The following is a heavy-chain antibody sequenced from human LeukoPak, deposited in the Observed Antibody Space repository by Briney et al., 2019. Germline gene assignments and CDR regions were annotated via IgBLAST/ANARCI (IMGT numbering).Heavy chain of an antibody. J-gene: IGHJ4*02. CDR3: ARVGRVTGTTVDY. CDR2: ISSSSTI. D-gene: IGHD1-7*01. Sequence: GGSLRLSCAASGFTFSIYSMNWVRQAPGKGLEWVSYISSSSTIYYADSVKGRFTISRDNAKNSLYLQMNSLRAEDTAVYYCARVGRVTGTTVDYCGQGTLVTVSS. CDR1: GFTFSIYS. V-gene: IGHV3-48*01.